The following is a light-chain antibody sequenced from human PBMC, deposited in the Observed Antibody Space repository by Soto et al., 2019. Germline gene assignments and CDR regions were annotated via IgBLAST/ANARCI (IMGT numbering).Light chain of an antibody. V-gene: IGLV2-23*01. CDR2: EGS. CDR3: CSYAGSSTYV. J-gene: IGLJ1*01. Sequence: QSVLTQPASVSGSPGKSITISCTGTSSDVGSYNLVSWYQRHPGKAPKLMIYEGSKRPSGVSNRFSGSKSGNTASLTISGLQAEDEADYYCCSYAGSSTYVFGTGTKATVL. CDR1: SSDVGSYNL.